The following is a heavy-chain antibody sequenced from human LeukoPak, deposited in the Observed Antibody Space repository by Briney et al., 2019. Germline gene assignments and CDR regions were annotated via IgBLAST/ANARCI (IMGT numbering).Heavy chain of an antibody. V-gene: IGHV1-69*05. CDR2: IIPIFGTA. Sequence: AAVKVSCKYSGGTFSSYASSGVRQARGQGLEWMGRIIPIFGTANYAQKFRGRVTITTDEATSTAYMVLSSLRYEDTAVYYCARDSLGGETGFDHWGQGTLVTVSS. CDR3: ARDSLGGETGFDH. CDR1: GGTFSSYA. J-gene: IGHJ5*02. D-gene: IGHD3-16*01.